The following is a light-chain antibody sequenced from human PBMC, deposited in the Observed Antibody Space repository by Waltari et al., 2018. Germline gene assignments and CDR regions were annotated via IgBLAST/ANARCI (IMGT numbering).Light chain of an antibody. CDR1: QSVSSY. CDR3: QQRSNWPPGST. Sequence: EIVLTQSPATLSLSPGERATLSCRASQSVSSYLAWYQQKPGQAPRLLIYDASNRATGIPARFSGGGSGTDFTLTISSLEPEDFAVYYCQQRSNWPPGSTFGQGTRLEIK. CDR2: DAS. J-gene: IGKJ5*01. V-gene: IGKV3-11*01.